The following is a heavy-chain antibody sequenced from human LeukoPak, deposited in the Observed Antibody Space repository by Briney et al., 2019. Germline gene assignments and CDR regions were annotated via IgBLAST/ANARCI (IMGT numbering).Heavy chain of an antibody. Sequence: ASVKVSCKASGYTFTSYAMHWVRQAPGQRLEWMGWINAGNGNTKYSQKFQGRVTITRDTSASTAYMELSSLRSEDTAVYYCASPATVTSDYYYYYGMDVWGQGTTVTVSS. V-gene: IGHV1-3*01. CDR2: INAGNGNT. D-gene: IGHD4-17*01. CDR3: ASPATVTSDYYYYYGMDV. CDR1: GYTFTSYA. J-gene: IGHJ6*02.